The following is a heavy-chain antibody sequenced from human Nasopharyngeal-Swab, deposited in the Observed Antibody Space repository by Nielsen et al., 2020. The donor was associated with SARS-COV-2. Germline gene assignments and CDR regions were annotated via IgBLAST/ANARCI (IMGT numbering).Heavy chain of an antibody. CDR1: GGTFSSYA. Sequence: SVKDSCKASGGTFSSYASRWVGQEPGQGLEGMGGIIPFVGTAKYAQQFQGRVTITAAKSTSTAYMVLSSLRSEDTAVYYCAGAYSNYGLFDFWGQGTLVTVSS. D-gene: IGHD4-11*01. CDR3: AGAYSNYGLFDF. V-gene: IGHV1-69*06. J-gene: IGHJ4*02. CDR2: IIPFVGTA.